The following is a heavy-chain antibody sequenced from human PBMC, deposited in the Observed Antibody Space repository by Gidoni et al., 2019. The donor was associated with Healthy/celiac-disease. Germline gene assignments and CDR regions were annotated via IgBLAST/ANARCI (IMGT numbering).Heavy chain of an antibody. J-gene: IGHJ4*02. CDR2: ISYDGSNK. CDR3: AKVCSSTSCYTDY. CDR1: GFPFSSYG. Sequence: QVQLVESGGGVVQPGRSLSLSFAASGFPFSSYGMHWVRQAPGKGLEWVAVISYDGSNKYYADSVKGRFTISRDNSKNTLYLQMNSLRAEDTAVYYCAKVCSSTSCYTDYWGQGTLVTVSS. D-gene: IGHD2-2*02. V-gene: IGHV3-30*18.